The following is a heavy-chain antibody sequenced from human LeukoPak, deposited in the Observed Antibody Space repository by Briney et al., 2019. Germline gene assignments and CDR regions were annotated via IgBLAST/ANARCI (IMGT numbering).Heavy chain of an antibody. V-gene: IGHV3-30*04. D-gene: IGHD3-10*01. Sequence: PGRSLRLSCAASGFTFSSYAMHWVRQAPGKGLERVAVISYDGSNKYYADSVKGRFTISRENSKNTLYLQMNSLRAEDTAVYYCARERLVRGVHLLYYYGMDVWGQGTTVTVSS. J-gene: IGHJ6*02. CDR1: GFTFSSYA. CDR2: ISYDGSNK. CDR3: ARERLVRGVHLLYYYGMDV.